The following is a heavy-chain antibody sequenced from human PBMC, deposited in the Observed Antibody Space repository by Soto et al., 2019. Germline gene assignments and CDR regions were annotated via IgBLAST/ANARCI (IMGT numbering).Heavy chain of an antibody. CDR1: GGSISGDY. J-gene: IGHJ4*02. D-gene: IGHD6-6*01. CDR2: IYYSGSV. Sequence: QVELQESGPGLVKLSETLSHTCAVSGGSISGDYWSSIRQPPGKGLEWIGYIYYSGSVTYNPSLRGRVTITRDTSKNQFSLKLSSVTAAVTAVYFCARGPRAALHDSWGQGTLVTVSS. V-gene: IGHV4-59*01. CDR3: ARGPRAALHDS.